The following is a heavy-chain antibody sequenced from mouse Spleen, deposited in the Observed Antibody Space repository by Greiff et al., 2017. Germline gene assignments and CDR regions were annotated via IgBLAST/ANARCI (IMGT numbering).Heavy chain of an antibody. V-gene: IGHV1-77*01. D-gene: IGHD1-2*01. CDR1: GYTFTDYV. CDR2: IYPGSGST. CDR3: ARERGTTATLGWYFDV. J-gene: IGHJ1*01. Sequence: QVQLKQSGPELVKPGASVKMSCKASGYTFTDYVISWVKQRTGQGLEWIGEIYPGSGSTYYNEKFKGKATLTADKSSNTAYMQLSSLTSEDSAVYFCARERGTTATLGWYFDVWGAGTTVTVSS.